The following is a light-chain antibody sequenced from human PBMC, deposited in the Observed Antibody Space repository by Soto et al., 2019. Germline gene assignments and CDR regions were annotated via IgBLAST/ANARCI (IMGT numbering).Light chain of an antibody. CDR2: AAS. Sequence: DIQLTQSPSSLSASVGDRVTITCRASQDISIYLAWYPQKPGEAPKLLIYAASTLYGGVPSRFSGSGSGTDFALTITSPQAEDFATYYCQQLRMYPSTFGGGTKVDIK. V-gene: IGKV1-9*01. CDR3: QQLRMYPST. J-gene: IGKJ4*01. CDR1: QDISIY.